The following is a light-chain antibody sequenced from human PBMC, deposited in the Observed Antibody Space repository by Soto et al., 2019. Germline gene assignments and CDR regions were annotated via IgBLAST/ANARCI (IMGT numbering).Light chain of an antibody. J-gene: IGKJ1*01. CDR3: QQTLSVPRT. CDR1: QNIRTY. V-gene: IGKV1-39*01. Sequence: DIQMTQSPRFLSASVGDRVTITCRASQNIRTYLTWYQQKPGKGPTVLIYAASTLQRGVTSRFSGSTTGTDFTLTITGLQPEDSATDYCQQTLSVPRTFGLGTKVEIK. CDR2: AAS.